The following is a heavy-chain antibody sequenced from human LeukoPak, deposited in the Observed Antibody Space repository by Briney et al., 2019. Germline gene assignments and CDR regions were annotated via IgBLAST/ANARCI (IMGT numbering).Heavy chain of an antibody. CDR1: GFTFSNYW. CDR3: ARVKEASGDY. Sequence: GGSLRLSCAASGFTFSNYWMSWVRQAPGKGLEWVANIKQDGSEKDYVDSVKGRFTISRDNAKNSLYLQMNSLRAEDTAVYYCARVKEASGDYWGQGTLVTVSS. D-gene: IGHD2-21*01. V-gene: IGHV3-7*01. J-gene: IGHJ4*02. CDR2: IKQDGSEK.